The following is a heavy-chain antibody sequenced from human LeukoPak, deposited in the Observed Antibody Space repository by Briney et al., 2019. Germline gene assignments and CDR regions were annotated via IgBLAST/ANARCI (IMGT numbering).Heavy chain of an antibody. V-gene: IGHV4-31*03. CDR3: ARQAEVGATFYYGMDV. CDR2: IYYSGST. D-gene: IGHD1-26*01. CDR1: GGSISSGGYY. Sequence: SETLSLTCTVSGGSISSGGYYWSWIRQHPGKGLEWIGYIYYSGSTYYNPSLKSRVTISVDTSKNQFSLKLSSVTAADTAVYYCARQAEVGATFYYGMDVWGQGTTVTVSS. J-gene: IGHJ6*02.